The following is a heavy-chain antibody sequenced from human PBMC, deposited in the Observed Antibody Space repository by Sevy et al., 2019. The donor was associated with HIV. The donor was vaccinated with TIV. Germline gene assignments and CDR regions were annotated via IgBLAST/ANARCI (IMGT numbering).Heavy chain of an antibody. CDR3: AKDFTGFYGTDV. CDR1: GLSVTNNG. J-gene: IGHJ6*02. CDR2: ISYDGINK. Sequence: GGSLRLSCEVSGLSVTNNGMHWVRQAPGKGLEWAAVISYDGINKYYGDSVKGRFIISRDRSKNTLYLQMNILRIEDTAVYYCAKDFTGFYGTDVWGQGTTVTVSS. V-gene: IGHV3-30*18. D-gene: IGHD3-9*01.